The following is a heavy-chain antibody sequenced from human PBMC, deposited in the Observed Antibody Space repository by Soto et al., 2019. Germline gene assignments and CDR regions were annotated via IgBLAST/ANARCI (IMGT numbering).Heavy chain of an antibody. CDR3: ARLRWETENNWFDP. Sequence: NPSETPSLTCTVSGDSISSVDHYWSWIRQPPGKGLEWMGYIYHSGSTHYNPSLNSRLTISIDTSTNRFSLNLTSVTAADTAVYFCARLRWETENNWFDPWGQGALVTVSS. CDR2: IYHSGST. D-gene: IGHD1-26*01. V-gene: IGHV4-30-4*01. CDR1: GDSISSVDHY. J-gene: IGHJ5*02.